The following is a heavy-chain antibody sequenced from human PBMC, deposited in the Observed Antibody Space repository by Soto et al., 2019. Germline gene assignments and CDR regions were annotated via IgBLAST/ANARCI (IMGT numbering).Heavy chain of an antibody. V-gene: IGHV4-30-2*01. CDR3: ARVTAAAGTRHFQH. CDR1: GISVSSGGFS. Sequence: SETLSLTCAVSGISVSSGGFSWSWIRQPPGKGLEWIGYIYHRGSTYYNPSLKSRVTISVDRSKNLFSLRLTSVTAADTAVYYCARVTAAAGTRHFQHWGQGTLVTVSS. D-gene: IGHD6-13*01. J-gene: IGHJ1*01. CDR2: IYHRGST.